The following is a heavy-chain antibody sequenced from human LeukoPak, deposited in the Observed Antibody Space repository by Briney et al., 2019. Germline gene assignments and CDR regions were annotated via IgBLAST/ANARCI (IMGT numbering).Heavy chain of an antibody. J-gene: IGHJ4*02. CDR3: ARKGGLGAYGIFDY. V-gene: IGHV1-69*02. D-gene: IGHD3-16*01. CDR1: GGTFSSYT. Sequence: SVKVSCKASGGTFSSYTISWVRQAPGQGLEWMGRIIPILGEPDYAQKFQGRVTITADMSTSTAYMELSSLRSEDTAVYYCARKGGLGAYGIFDYWGQGTLVTVSS. CDR2: IIPILGEP.